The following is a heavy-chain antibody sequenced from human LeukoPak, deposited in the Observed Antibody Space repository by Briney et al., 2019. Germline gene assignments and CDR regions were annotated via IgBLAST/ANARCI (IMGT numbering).Heavy chain of an antibody. CDR3: AKGPGYCTNGVCYGSPFDY. V-gene: IGHV3-74*01. Sequence: TGGSLRLSCAGSGFIFSGYWMHWVRQAPGKGLVWVSRIKTDGSTTYYADSVKGRFTISRDNSKDTLHLLMKSLRTEDSAVYYCAKGPGYCTNGVCYGSPFDYWGQGTLVTVSS. CDR2: IKTDGSTT. D-gene: IGHD2-8*01. CDR1: GFIFSGYW. J-gene: IGHJ4*02.